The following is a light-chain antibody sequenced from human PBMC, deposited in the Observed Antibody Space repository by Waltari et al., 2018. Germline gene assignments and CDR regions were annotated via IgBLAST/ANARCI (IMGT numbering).Light chain of an antibody. V-gene: IGKV3-15*01. CDR2: GAS. Sequence: IVMTQSPATLSVSPGEGATLSCRVSQSVSSNLAWYQQKPGQAPRLLIYGASTRATGLQVRFSGSGSGTEFTLTISSLQSEDFAVYYCQQYNNWPPLFGQGTKVEIK. CDR1: QSVSSN. CDR3: QQYNNWPPL. J-gene: IGKJ1*01.